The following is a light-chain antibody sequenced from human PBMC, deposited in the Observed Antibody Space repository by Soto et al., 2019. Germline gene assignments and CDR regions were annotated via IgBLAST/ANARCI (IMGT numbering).Light chain of an antibody. CDR1: SSDVGGYNY. CDR3: SSYAGINNYV. Sequence: QSVLTQPPSASGSPGQSVTITCTGTSSDVGGYNYVSWYQQHPGKAPKLMIYEIYKRPSGVPDRFSGSKSANTASLTVSGHQAEDEADYYCSSYAGINNYVFGTGTKVTVL. V-gene: IGLV2-8*01. J-gene: IGLJ1*01. CDR2: EIY.